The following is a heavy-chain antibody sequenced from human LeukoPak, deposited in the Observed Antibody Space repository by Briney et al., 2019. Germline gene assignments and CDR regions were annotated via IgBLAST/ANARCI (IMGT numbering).Heavy chain of an antibody. CDR2: SYHSGST. V-gene: IGHV4-38-2*01. Sequence: PSETLSLTCAVSGYSISSGYYWGWIRQPPGKGLEWIGSSYHSGSTYYNPSLKSRVTISVDTSKNQFSLKLSSVTAADTAVYYCARHAGRGSYYYYYMDVWGKGTTVTVSS. CDR3: ARHAGRGSYYYYYMDV. D-gene: IGHD3-10*01. CDR1: GYSISSGYY. J-gene: IGHJ6*03.